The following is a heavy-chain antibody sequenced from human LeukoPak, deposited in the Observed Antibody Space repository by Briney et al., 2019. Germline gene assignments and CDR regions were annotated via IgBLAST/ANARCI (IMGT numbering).Heavy chain of an antibody. D-gene: IGHD3-10*01. J-gene: IGHJ4*02. CDR3: AIYYYGSGSYDY. CDR1: GYTFTGYY. Sequence: ASVKVSCKASGYTFTGYYMHWVRQAPGQGLEWMGWINPNSGGTNYAQKFQGRVTMTRDTSISTAYMELSRLRSDDTAVYYCAIYYYGSGSYDYWGQGTPVTVSS. V-gene: IGHV1-2*02. CDR2: INPNSGGT.